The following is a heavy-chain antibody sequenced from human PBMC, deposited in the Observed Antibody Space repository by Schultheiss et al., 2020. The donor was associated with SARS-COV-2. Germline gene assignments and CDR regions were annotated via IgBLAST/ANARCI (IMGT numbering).Heavy chain of an antibody. Sequence: GGSLRLSCKGSGYSFTSYWIGWVRQMPGKGLEWMGIIYPGDSDTRYSPSFQGHVTISADKSISTAYLQWSSLKASDTAMYYCARRFDGDVPDYWGQGTLVTVSS. V-gene: IGHV5-51*01. D-gene: IGHD4-17*01. CDR3: ARRFDGDVPDY. CDR2: IYPGDSDT. CDR1: GYSFTSYW. J-gene: IGHJ4*02.